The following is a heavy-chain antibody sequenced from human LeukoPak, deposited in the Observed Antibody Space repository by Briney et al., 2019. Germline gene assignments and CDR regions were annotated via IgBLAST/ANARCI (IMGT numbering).Heavy chain of an antibody. D-gene: IGHD3-3*01. CDR1: GGSFSGYY. Sequence: SETLSLTCAVYGGSFSGYYWSWIRQPPGKGLEWIGEINHSGSTNYNPSLKSRVTISVDTSKNQFSLKLGSVTAADTAVYYCARGRGYVLRFLEWLCYFDYWGQGTLVTVSS. CDR3: ARGRGYVLRFLEWLCYFDY. V-gene: IGHV4-34*01. CDR2: INHSGST. J-gene: IGHJ4*02.